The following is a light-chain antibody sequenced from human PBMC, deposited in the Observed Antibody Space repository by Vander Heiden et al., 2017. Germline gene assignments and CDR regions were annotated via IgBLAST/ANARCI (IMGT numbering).Light chain of an antibody. J-gene: IGKJ2*02. CDR2: WAS. Sequence: DIVLTHSPDSLAVSLAERATINGKSSQIRSDSSIDKSFLAWYQQKPGQPPKLLIYWASTRESGVPDRFSGSGSGTDFTLTISSLQAEDVAVYHCQQYHTRPWTFGQGTKLEIK. V-gene: IGKV4-1*01. CDR1: QIRSDSSIDKSF. CDR3: QQYHTRPWT.